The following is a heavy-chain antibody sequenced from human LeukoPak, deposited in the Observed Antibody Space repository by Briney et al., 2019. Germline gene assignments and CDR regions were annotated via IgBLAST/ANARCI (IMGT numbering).Heavy chain of an antibody. V-gene: IGHV1-46*01. CDR2: INPSGGST. J-gene: IGHJ4*02. CDR1: GYTFTSHY. Sequence: ASVKVSCKASGYTFTSHYMHWMRQAPGQGLECMGIINPSGGSTSYAQKFQGRVTITADESTSTAYMELSSLRSEDTAVYYCARDGVGATSGDFDYWGQGTLVTVSS. D-gene: IGHD1-26*01. CDR3: ARDGVGATSGDFDY.